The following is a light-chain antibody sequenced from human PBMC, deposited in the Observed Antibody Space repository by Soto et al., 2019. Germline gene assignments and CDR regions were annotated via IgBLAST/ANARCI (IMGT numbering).Light chain of an antibody. CDR3: CSYTSTTNWV. CDR1: SSDVGGYDY. J-gene: IGLJ3*02. V-gene: IGLV2-14*01. Sequence: QSVLTQPASVSGSPGQSITISCTGTSSDVGGYDYVSWYQQHPGKAPKIMIYEVSNRPSWVSDRFSGSKSGNTASLTISGLQAEDEADYYCCSYTSTTNWVFGGGTQLTVL. CDR2: EVS.